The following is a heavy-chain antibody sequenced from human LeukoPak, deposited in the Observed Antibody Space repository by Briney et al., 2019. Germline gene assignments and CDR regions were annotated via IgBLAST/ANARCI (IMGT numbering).Heavy chain of an antibody. CDR2: ISAYNGNT. V-gene: IGHV1-18*01. Sequence: ASVKVCCKASGYTFTSYGISWVRQAPGQGLEWMGWISAYNGNTNYAQKLQGRVTMTTDTSTSTAYMELRSLRSDDTAVYYCARVPPFRIVVVVAAEPPPDYWGQGTLVTVSS. J-gene: IGHJ4*02. D-gene: IGHD2-15*01. CDR3: ARVPPFRIVVVVAAEPPPDY. CDR1: GYTFTSYG.